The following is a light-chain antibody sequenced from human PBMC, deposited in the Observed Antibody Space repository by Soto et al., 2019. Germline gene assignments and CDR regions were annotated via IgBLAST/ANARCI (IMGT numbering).Light chain of an antibody. J-gene: IGKJ2*01. Sequence: IVLTQSPGTLSLSPGERATLSCRASQSVASRALAWYQQKPGQAPRLLMYSASKRATGIPDRFSGSGSGTDFTLTISRLEPEDFAVYYCQQYGSSPPMYTFGQSTKLEIK. CDR1: QSVASRA. CDR3: QQYGSSPPMYT. V-gene: IGKV3-20*01. CDR2: SAS.